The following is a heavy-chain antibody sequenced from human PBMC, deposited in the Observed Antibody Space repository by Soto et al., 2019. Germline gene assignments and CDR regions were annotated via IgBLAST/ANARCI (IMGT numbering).Heavy chain of an antibody. CDR1: GGSLSSDA. J-gene: IGHJ4*02. D-gene: IGHD4-17*01. CDR3: AAVSKTTGFDY. Sequence: SVKGSCKASGGSLSSDASSWGRQARGQGLEWMGGIVLSCGKANYAQKFQERVTITGDMSTSTAYMELSSLRSEDTAVYYCAAVSKTTGFDYWGQGTPVPVSS. CDR2: IVLSCGKA. V-gene: IGHV1-69*06.